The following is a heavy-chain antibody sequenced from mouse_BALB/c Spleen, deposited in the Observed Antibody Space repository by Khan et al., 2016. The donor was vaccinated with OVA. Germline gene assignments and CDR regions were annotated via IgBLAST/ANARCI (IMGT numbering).Heavy chain of an antibody. J-gene: IGHJ4*01. CDR1: GYTFTSYG. CDR2: INTYTGEA. Sequence: QIQLVQSGPELKKPGETVKISCKASGYTFTSYGMNWVKQSPGKALRWMGWINTYTGEATYTDDFKGRFAFSLETSASTAYLQINNLKNEDTATYFCGRPPYLCDTLDYWGQGTSVTVSA. V-gene: IGHV9-3-1*01. CDR3: GRPPYLCDTLDY. D-gene: IGHD2-10*01.